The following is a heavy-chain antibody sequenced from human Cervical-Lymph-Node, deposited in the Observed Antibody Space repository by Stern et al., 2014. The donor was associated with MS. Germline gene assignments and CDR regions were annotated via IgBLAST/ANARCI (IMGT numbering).Heavy chain of an antibody. J-gene: IGHJ5*01. Sequence: QVQLQESGPGLVKPSETLSLTCTVSGGSIYNYYWTWIRQPPGKGLEWIGHIDYSGSTNYNPSLESRVTMSVDSSKNEFSLMLTSVTAADTAVYYCARALRNAYTWFDPWGQGTLVTVSS. CDR2: IDYSGST. CDR1: GGSIYNYY. CDR3: ARALRNAYTWFDP. V-gene: IGHV4-59*01. D-gene: IGHD2-2*01.